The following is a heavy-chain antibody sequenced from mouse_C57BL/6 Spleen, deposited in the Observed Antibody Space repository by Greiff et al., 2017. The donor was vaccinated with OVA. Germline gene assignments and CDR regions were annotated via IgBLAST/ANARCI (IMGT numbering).Heavy chain of an antibody. Sequence: QVQLQQPGAELVRPGTSVKLSCKASGYTFTSYWMHWVKQRPGQGLEWIGVIDPSDSYTNYNQKFKGKATLTVDTSSSTAYMQLSSLTSEDSAVYYCASLGGRFFDYWGQGTTLTVSS. CDR1: GYTFTSYW. V-gene: IGHV1-59*01. D-gene: IGHD4-1*01. CDR3: ASLGGRFFDY. CDR2: IDPSDSYT. J-gene: IGHJ2*01.